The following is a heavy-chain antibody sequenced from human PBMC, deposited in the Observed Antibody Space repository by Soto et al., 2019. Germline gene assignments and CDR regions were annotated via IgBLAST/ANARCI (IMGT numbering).Heavy chain of an antibody. J-gene: IGHJ5*02. D-gene: IGHD3-22*01. CDR1: GYSFTIYC. V-gene: IGHV5-51*01. CDR2: IYPGDSDT. CDR3: ARMAGLLPVNWFDP. Sequence: GESLKISCNCSGYSFTIYCIGLVLQMPGKGLEWMGIIYPGDSDTRYSPSFQGQVTISADKSISTAYLQWSSLKASDTAMYYCARMAGLLPVNWFDPWGQGTLVTVSS.